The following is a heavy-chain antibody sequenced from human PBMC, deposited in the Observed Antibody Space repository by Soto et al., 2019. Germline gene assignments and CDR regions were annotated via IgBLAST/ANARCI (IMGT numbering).Heavy chain of an antibody. CDR2: INSDGSST. Sequence: GGSLRLSCVASGFTFSSYWMHWVRQAPGKGLVWVSRINSDGSSTSYADSVKGRFTISRDNAKNTLYLQMNSLRAEDTAVYYCARDRVNPVLLWFGEYSGDAFDIWGQGTMVTVSS. V-gene: IGHV3-74*01. CDR1: GFTFSSYW. J-gene: IGHJ3*02. CDR3: ARDRVNPVLLWFGEYSGDAFDI. D-gene: IGHD3-10*01.